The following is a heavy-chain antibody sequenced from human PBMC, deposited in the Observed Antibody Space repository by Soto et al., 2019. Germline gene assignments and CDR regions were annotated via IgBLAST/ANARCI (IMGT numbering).Heavy chain of an antibody. D-gene: IGHD2-2*01. V-gene: IGHV3-23*01. J-gene: IGHJ6*02. CDR2: ISGSGGST. Sequence: GGSLRLSCAASGFTFSSYAMSWVRQAPGKGLEWVSAISGSGGSTYYADSVKGRFTISRDNSKNTLYLQMNSLRAEDTAVYYCASCSTSCSYYYYYYGMDVWGQGTTVTVSS. CDR1: GFTFSSYA. CDR3: ASCSTSCSYYYYYYGMDV.